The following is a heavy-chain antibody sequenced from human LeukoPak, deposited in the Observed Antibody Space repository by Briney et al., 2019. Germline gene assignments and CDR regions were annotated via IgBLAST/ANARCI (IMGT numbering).Heavy chain of an antibody. J-gene: IGHJ4*02. CDR2: INPNSGGT. V-gene: IGHV1-2*02. Sequence: ASVKVSCKASGHTFTGYFMHWVRQAPGQGLEWMGWINPNSGGTNYAQKFQGRVTLTRDTSISTTYMELTSLRSDDTAVYYCARRWGGSYQLDYWGQGTLVTVSS. D-gene: IGHD1-26*01. CDR1: GHTFTGYF. CDR3: ARRWGGSYQLDY.